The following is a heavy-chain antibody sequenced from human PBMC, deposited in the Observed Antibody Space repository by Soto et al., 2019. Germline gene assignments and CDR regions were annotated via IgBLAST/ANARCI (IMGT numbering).Heavy chain of an antibody. CDR2: IIPIFGTA. V-gene: IGHV1-69*01. CDR3: ARVRYYYDSSGYATSYYYYGMDV. Sequence: QVQLVQSGAEVKKPGSSVKVSCKASGGTFSSYAISWVRQAPGQGLEWMGGIIPIFGTANYAQKFQGRVTITADESTSTAYMELSSLRSEDTAVYYCARVRYYYDSSGYATSYYYYGMDVWGQGTTVTVSS. D-gene: IGHD3-22*01. CDR1: GGTFSSYA. J-gene: IGHJ6*02.